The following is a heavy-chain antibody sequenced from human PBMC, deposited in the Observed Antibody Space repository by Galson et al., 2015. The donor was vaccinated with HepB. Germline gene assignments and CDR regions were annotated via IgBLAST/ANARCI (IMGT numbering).Heavy chain of an antibody. CDR3: VKEGSWFGGDWFDP. J-gene: IGHJ5*02. CDR2: INGRGSTR. D-gene: IGHD3-16*01. CDR1: GFIFRHHA. Sequence: SLRLSCAGSGFIFRHHAMAWIRQAPGKGLEWVSGINGRGSTRSYSDAVKGRFSISRDNSKETVFFQMDNLRAEDPAVYYCVKEGSWFGGDWFDPWGQGALVTVSP. V-gene: IGHV3-23*01.